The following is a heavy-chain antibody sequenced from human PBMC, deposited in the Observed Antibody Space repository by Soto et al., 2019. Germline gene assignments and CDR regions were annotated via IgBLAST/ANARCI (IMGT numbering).Heavy chain of an antibody. CDR1: GDIVSSKSAA. V-gene: IGHV6-1*01. CDR3: ARALAGSYDY. J-gene: IGHJ4*02. CDR2: TYYRSKWST. Sequence: SQTLSLSCVISGDIVSSKSAAWNWIRQSPSRGLEWLGRTYYRSKWSTDYAVSVKGRITVNPDTSKNQFSLHLNSVTPEGTAVYYCARALAGSYDYWGQGTLVTVSS. D-gene: IGHD1-26*01.